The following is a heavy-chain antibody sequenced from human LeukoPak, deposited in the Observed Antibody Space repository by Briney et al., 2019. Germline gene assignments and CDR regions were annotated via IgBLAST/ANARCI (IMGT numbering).Heavy chain of an antibody. J-gene: IGHJ4*02. CDR2: IKYDGSEK. CDR3: VRESFSRGDFN. D-gene: IGHD7-27*01. Sequence: PGGSLRLSCAASGFIFSTYWMTWVRQAPGKGLEWVATIKYDGSEKFYVDSVRGRFPISRDNAKNSLYLQMNSLTAEDTALYYCVRESFSRGDFNWGQGTLVAVSS. CDR1: GFIFSTYW. V-gene: IGHV3-7*01.